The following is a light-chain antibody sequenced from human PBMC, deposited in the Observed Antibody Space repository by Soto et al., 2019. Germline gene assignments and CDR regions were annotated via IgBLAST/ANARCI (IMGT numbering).Light chain of an antibody. CDR2: GAS. CDR1: QSVSSSY. CDR3: QHYNNWPRT. V-gene: IGKV3-15*01. Sequence: EIVLTQSPGTPSLSPGERATLSCRSSQSVSSSYLAWYQHKPGQAPRLLIYGASTRATGIPARFSGSGSGTEFTLTISSLQSEDFAVYYCQHYNNWPRTFGQGTKVEIK. J-gene: IGKJ1*01.